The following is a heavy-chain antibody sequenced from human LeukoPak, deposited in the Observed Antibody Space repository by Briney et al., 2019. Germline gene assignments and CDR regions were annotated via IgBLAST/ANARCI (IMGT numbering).Heavy chain of an antibody. J-gene: IGHJ5*02. V-gene: IGHV1-69*05. D-gene: IGHD6-13*01. CDR3: ARDHSSTSPWFDP. Sequence: SVKVSCKASGGTFSSYAISWVRQAPGQGLEWMGGIIPIFGTANYAQKFQGRVTITTDESTSTAYMELSSLRSEDTAMYYCARDHSSTSPWFDPWGQGTLVTVSS. CDR2: IIPIFGTA. CDR1: GGTFSSYA.